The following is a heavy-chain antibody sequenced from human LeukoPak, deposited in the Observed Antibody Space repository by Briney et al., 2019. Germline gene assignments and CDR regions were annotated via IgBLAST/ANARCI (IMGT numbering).Heavy chain of an antibody. D-gene: IGHD3-22*01. V-gene: IGHV3-33*01. Sequence: AGGSLRLSCAASGFTFSSYGMHWVRQAPGKGLEWVAVIWYDGSNKYYADSVKGRFTISRDNSKNTLYLQMNSLRAEDTAVYYCAREGDYYDSSGYYYLDYWGQGTLVTVSS. CDR2: IWYDGSNK. J-gene: IGHJ4*02. CDR1: GFTFSSYG. CDR3: AREGDYYDSSGYYYLDY.